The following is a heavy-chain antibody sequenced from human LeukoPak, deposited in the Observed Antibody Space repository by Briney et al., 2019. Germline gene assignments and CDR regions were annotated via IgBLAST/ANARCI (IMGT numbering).Heavy chain of an antibody. V-gene: IGHV3-23*01. CDR1: GFTFSSYW. CDR2: ITAGGGTT. J-gene: IGHJ4*02. D-gene: IGHD6-25*01. CDR3: AKDASWRDSGRSLDC. Sequence: GGSLRLSCTASGFTFSSYWMQWVRQAPGKGLEWVSGITAGGGTTFYADSVKGRFTISRDNSKNTLYLQMNSLRAEDTAVYYCAKDASWRDSGRSLDCWGQGTLVTVSS.